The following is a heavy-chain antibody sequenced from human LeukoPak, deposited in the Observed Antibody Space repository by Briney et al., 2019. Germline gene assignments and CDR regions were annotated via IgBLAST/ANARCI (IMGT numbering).Heavy chain of an antibody. CDR1: GYTFTSYG. V-gene: IGHV1-18*01. CDR2: ISAYNGNT. D-gene: IGHD6-13*01. Sequence: ASVKVSCKASGYTFTSYGISWVRQAPGQGLEWMGWISAYNGNTNYAQKLQGRVAMTTDTSTSTAYMELRSLRSDDTAVYYCARSLIVYGSSWSPGHFDYWGQGTLVTVSS. CDR3: ARSLIVYGSSWSPGHFDY. J-gene: IGHJ4*02.